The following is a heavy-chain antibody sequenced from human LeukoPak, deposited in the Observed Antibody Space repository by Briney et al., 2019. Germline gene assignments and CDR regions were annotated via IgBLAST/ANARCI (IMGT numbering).Heavy chain of an antibody. Sequence: GGSLRLSCAASGFTFSDYYMSWIRQAPGKGLEWVSYISSSGSTIYYADSVKGRFTISRDNAKNSLYLQMNSLRAEDTAVYYCARGAEMTTVTTLYWYFDLWGRGTLVTVSS. J-gene: IGHJ2*01. V-gene: IGHV3-11*04. D-gene: IGHD4-17*01. CDR1: GFTFSDYY. CDR3: ARGAEMTTVTTLYWYFDL. CDR2: ISSSGSTI.